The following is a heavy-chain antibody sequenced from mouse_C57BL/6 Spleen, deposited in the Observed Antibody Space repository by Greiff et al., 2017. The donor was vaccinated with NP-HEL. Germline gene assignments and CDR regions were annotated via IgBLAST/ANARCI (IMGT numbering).Heavy chain of an antibody. CDR1: GFSLPSYG. V-gene: IGHV2-6*03. D-gene: IGHD1-1*01. Sequence: VKLMESGPGLVAPSQSLSITCTVSGFSLPSYGVHWVRQPPGKGLAWLVVLLSDGSTTYNSSLHSRLSISKDNSKSQVFLKMNSLQTDDTAMYYCARGTVVAPYAMDYWGQGTSVTVSS. J-gene: IGHJ4*01. CDR2: LLSDGST. CDR3: ARGTVVAPYAMDY.